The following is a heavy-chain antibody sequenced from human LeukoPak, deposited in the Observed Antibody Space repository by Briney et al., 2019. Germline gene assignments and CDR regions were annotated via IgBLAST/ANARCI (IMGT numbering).Heavy chain of an antibody. CDR3: ASSRSSTWYGLEY. V-gene: IGHV3-33*01. D-gene: IGHD6-13*01. CDR2: IWYDGSNK. CDR1: GXTFSSYG. Sequence: GRSLRLSCAASGXTFSSYGMHWVRQAPGKGLEWVAVIWYDGSNKYYVDSVKGRFTISRDNSKNTLYLQMNSLRAEDTALYYCASSRSSTWYGLEYWGQGTLVTVSS. J-gene: IGHJ4*02.